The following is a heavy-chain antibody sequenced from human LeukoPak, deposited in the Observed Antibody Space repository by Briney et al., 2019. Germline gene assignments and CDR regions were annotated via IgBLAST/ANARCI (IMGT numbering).Heavy chain of an antibody. J-gene: IGHJ4*02. Sequence: GASVKVSCKASGYTFTAYYIHWLRQAPGQGPEWMGWIKPDSGSSHYAQKFQGRVTMTRDTSSNSSYMDLTSRKFDDTAVYYCAKARVPIGVAGLYYFDYWGQAAPVTVSS. CDR3: AKARVPIGVAGLYYFDY. CDR1: GYTFTAYY. D-gene: IGHD6-19*01. CDR2: IKPDSGSS. V-gene: IGHV1-2*02.